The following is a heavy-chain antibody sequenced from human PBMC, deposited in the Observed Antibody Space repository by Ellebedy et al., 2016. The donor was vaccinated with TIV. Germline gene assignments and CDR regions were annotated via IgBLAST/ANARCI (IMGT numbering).Heavy chain of an antibody. D-gene: IGHD3-10*01. CDR2: IYYSGST. J-gene: IGHJ4*02. V-gene: IGHV4-59*12. CDR3: ARTTRDGPGSYYPDY. CDR1: YDSISSYY. Sequence: MPSETLSLTCTVSYDSISSYYWSWIRQPPGKGLEWIGYIYYSGSTNYNPSLKSRVTISLDTSKNQLSLKLSSVTAADTAVYYCARTTRDGPGSYYPDYWGQGTLVTVSS.